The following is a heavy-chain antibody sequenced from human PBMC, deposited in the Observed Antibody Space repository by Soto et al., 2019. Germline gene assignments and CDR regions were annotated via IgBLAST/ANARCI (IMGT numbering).Heavy chain of an antibody. D-gene: IGHD3-9*01. CDR2: ISAYNGNT. CDR3: ARGYYDILTGLRGCMDV. V-gene: IGHV1-18*01. J-gene: IGHJ6*02. CDR1: GYTFTSYG. Sequence: QVQLVQSGAEVKKPGASVKVSCKASGYTFTSYGISWVRQAPGQGLEWMGWISAYNGNTNYAQKLQGRVTMTTDTSTSTDYMELRSLRSDDTAVYYCARGYYDILTGLRGCMDVWGQGTTVTVSS.